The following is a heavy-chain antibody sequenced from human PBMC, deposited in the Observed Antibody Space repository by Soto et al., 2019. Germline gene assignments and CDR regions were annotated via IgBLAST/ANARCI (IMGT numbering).Heavy chain of an antibody. CDR3: ARVQYGLEWSLV. V-gene: IGHV4-59*01. D-gene: IGHD3-3*01. J-gene: IGHJ4*02. CDR1: GGSISSYY. CDR2: IYYSGST. Sequence: PSETLSLTCTVSGGSISSYYWSWIRQPPGKGLEWIGYIYYSGSTNYNPSLKSRVTISVDTSKNQFSLKLSSVTAADTAVYYCARVQYGLEWSLVWGQGTLVTVSS.